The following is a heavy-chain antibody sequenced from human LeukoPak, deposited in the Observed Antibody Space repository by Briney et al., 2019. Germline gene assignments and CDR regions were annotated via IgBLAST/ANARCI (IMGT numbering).Heavy chain of an antibody. Sequence: SETLSLTCAVYGGSFSGYYWSWIRQPPGKGLEWIGEVNHSGSTNYNPSLKSRVTISVDTSKNQFSLKLSSVTAADTVVYYRARGAGDDLDYWGQGTLVSVSS. CDR2: VNHSGST. CDR1: GGSFSGYY. V-gene: IGHV4-34*01. J-gene: IGHJ4*02. CDR3: ARGAGDDLDY. D-gene: IGHD7-27*01.